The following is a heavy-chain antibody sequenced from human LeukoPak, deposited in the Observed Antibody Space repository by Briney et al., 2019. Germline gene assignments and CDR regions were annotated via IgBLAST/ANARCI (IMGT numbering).Heavy chain of an antibody. CDR2: MNPNSGDT. V-gene: IGHV1-8*01. D-gene: IGHD3-22*01. Sequence: ASVKVSCKASGYTFTSYEINWVRQATGQGLEWMGWMNPNSGDTAYAQKFQDRVTMTRSTSISTAYMELSSLRSEDTAVYYCARGLGSYDSNELTWPMISFWDQGTLVTVSS. J-gene: IGHJ4*02. CDR1: GYTFTSYE. CDR3: ARGLGSYDSNELTWPMISF.